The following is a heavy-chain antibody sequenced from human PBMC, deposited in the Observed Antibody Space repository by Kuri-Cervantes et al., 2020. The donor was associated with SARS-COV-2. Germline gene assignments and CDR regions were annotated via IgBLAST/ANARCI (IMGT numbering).Heavy chain of an antibody. J-gene: IGHJ4*02. CDR1: GGSFGDYA. Sequence: SETLSLTCAAYGGSFGDYAWTWIRQTPEKGLEWIGQINHGGSTSYNPSLKSRVTISVDTSKKQFSLKLTSVTVADTAVYYCARGSPGYWGQGTLVTVSS. CDR3: ARGSPGY. V-gene: IGHV4-34*01. CDR2: INHGGST.